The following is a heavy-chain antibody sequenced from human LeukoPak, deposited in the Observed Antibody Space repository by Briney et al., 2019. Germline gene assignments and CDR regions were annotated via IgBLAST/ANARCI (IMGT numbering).Heavy chain of an antibody. Sequence: ASVKVSCKASGYTFSSYAIHWVRQAPGQRLEWMGWITTVNGNTKYSQTFQGRLVITRDTSASTAFMELSGLRSGDTAVYYCAKVDGDNNFDYWGQGTLVTVSS. J-gene: IGHJ4*02. V-gene: IGHV1-3*04. CDR2: ITTVNGNT. D-gene: IGHD5-24*01. CDR1: GYTFSSYA. CDR3: AKVDGDNNFDY.